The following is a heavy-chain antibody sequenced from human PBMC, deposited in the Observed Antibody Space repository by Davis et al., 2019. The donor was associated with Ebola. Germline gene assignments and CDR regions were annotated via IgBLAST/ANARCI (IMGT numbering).Heavy chain of an antibody. CDR3: AGSDARYYDFWDYYYGMDV. Sequence: GESLKISCAASGFTFSSYGMHWVRQAPGKGLEWVAVISYDGSNKYYADSVKGRFTISRDNSKNTLYLQMNSLRAEDTAVYYCAGSDARYYDFWDYYYGMDVWGKGTTVTVSS. D-gene: IGHD3-3*01. CDR1: GFTFSSYG. J-gene: IGHJ6*04. V-gene: IGHV3-30*03. CDR2: ISYDGSNK.